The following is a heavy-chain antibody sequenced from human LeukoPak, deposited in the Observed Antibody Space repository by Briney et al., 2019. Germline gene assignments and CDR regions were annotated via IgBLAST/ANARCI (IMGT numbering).Heavy chain of an antibody. CDR2: VKSKIDGGTP. CDR3: AKIGSYSYGNYYYYMDV. Sequence: PGGSLRLSCATSGFSFSNAWMSWVRQLPGKGLEWVGRVKSKIDGGTPDYAAAVKGRFAISRDESKTTLYLQMNSMKSDDTGVYYCAKIGSYSYGNYYYYMDVWGKGTTVIVSS. D-gene: IGHD5-18*01. CDR1: GFSFSNAW. J-gene: IGHJ6*03. V-gene: IGHV3-15*01.